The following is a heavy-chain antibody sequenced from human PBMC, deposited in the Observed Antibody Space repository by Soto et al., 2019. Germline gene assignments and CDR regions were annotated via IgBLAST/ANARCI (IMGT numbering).Heavy chain of an antibody. J-gene: IGHJ3*02. CDR3: ARQDLSIAAHVDAFDI. V-gene: IGHV5-51*01. CDR1: GYSFTSYW. CDR2: IYPGDSDT. D-gene: IGHD6-6*01. Sequence: GESLKISCKGSGYSFTSYWIGWVRQMPGKGLEWMGIIYPGDSDTRYSPSFQGQVTISADKSISTAYLQWSSLKASDTAMYYCARQDLSIAAHVDAFDIWGQGTMVTVSS.